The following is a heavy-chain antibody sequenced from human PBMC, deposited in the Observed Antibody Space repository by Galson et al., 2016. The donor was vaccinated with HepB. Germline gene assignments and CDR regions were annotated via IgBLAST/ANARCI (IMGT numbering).Heavy chain of an antibody. V-gene: IGHV4-30-2*01. Sequence: TLSLTCAVSRVSITTDGYAWTWIRQAPGKGLEWIGYILYGGNTYHKTSLKSRVTISLDTSKNHFSLKLTYVTAADTALYYCARCVRGYDRYYFDSWGQGTLVPVSS. CDR2: ILYGGNT. J-gene: IGHJ4*02. CDR3: ARCVRGYDRYYFDS. D-gene: IGHD5-12*01. CDR1: RVSITTDGYA.